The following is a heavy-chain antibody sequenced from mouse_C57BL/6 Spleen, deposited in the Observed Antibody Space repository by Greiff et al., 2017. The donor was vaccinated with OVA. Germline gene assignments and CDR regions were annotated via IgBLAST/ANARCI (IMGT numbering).Heavy chain of an antibody. J-gene: IGHJ4*01. Sequence: VQLQESGPGLVAPSQSLSITCTVSGFSLTSYGVHWVRQPPGKGLEWLVVIWSDGSTTYNSALKSRLSISKDNSKSQVFLKMNSLQTDDTAMYYCAREETAQATDAMDDWGKGTSVTVSS. CDR3: AREETAQATDAMDD. D-gene: IGHD3-2*02. CDR2: IWSDGST. V-gene: IGHV2-6*03. CDR1: GFSLTSYG.